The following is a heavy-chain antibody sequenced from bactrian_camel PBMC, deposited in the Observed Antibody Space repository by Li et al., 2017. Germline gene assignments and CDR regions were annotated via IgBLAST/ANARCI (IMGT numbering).Heavy chain of an antibody. Sequence: HVQLVESGEGSVQDGGSLRLSCTAPGFTSHSCGIDWYRQRAGLQREWVSSIHSDDSASYADSVQGRFTVSKDKDTDTAYLQMSDPTPEDTGLYSCMTIGPAGGSWCESNYRGQGTQVTVS. J-gene: IGHJ4*01. D-gene: IGHD2*01. CDR3: MTIGPAGGSWCESNY. CDR2: IHSDDSA. CDR1: GFTSHSCG. V-gene: IGHV3S63*01.